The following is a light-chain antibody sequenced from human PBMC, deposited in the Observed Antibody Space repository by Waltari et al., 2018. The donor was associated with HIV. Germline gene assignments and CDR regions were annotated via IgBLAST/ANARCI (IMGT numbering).Light chain of an antibody. V-gene: IGLV2-8*01. Sequence: QSALTQPPSASGSPGPSVTLSCTGTSSDVGRYDYVPWYQQHPGKAPKLLIYEVNKRPSGVPDRFSGSKSGNTASLTVSGLQAEDEAEYSCTSYAGINPVAFGGGTKLTVL. CDR2: EVN. J-gene: IGLJ2*01. CDR1: SSDVGRYDY. CDR3: TSYAGINPVA.